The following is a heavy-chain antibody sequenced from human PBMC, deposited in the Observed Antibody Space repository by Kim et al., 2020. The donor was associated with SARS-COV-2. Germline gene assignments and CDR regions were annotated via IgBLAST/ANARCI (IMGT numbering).Heavy chain of an antibody. J-gene: IGHJ3*02. CDR1: GFTFSRFA. D-gene: IGHD1-26*01. V-gene: IGHV3-23*01. CDR3: AQVVSGGYVGTDAFDI. CDR2: IGGSGGTT. Sequence: GGSLRLSWATSGFTFSRFAMNWFRQAPGKGLEWVSAIGGSGGTTYYAESVKDRFTISRDNSKNTAFLQMRSLRVEDTAVYYCAQVVSGGYVGTDAFDIWG.